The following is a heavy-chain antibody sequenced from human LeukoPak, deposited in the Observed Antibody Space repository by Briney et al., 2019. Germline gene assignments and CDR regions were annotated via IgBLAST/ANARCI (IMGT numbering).Heavy chain of an antibody. CDR3: AKDYEVRGGKGFDY. J-gene: IGHJ4*02. D-gene: IGHD3-10*02. CDR1: GFTFSSYV. Sequence: GGSLRLSCVVSGFTFSSYVINWVRQAPGRGLEWVSSISGSGGTTYYADSVKGRFTISIDNSKNTVYLQMNSLRAEDTAVYYCAKDYEVRGGKGFDYWGQGTLVTVSS. CDR2: ISGSGGTT. V-gene: IGHV3-23*01.